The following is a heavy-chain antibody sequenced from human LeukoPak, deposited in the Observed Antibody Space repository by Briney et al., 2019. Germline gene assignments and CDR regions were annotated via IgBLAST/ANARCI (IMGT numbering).Heavy chain of an antibody. V-gene: IGHV3-7*01. D-gene: IGHD3-22*01. Sequence: QSGGSLRLSCAASGFTFSDYYMSWIRQAPGKGLEWVANIKEDGSEKYYGDSVKGRFTISRDNAKNSLYLQMNSLRAEDTAVYYCARDSSGYQWGQGTLVTVSS. CDR1: GFTFSDYY. CDR3: ARDSSGYQ. J-gene: IGHJ4*02. CDR2: IKEDGSEK.